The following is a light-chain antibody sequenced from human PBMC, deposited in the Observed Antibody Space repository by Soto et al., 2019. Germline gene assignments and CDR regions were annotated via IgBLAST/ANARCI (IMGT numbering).Light chain of an antibody. V-gene: IGKV1-5*01. J-gene: IGKJ1*01. CDR3: QQYNSYRT. Sequence: DIQMTQSPSTLPASVGDRVTITCRASQSISNWLAWYQQQPGKAPKLLIYDASSLESGVPSRFSGGGSGTEFTLTIRSLQPDDVASYYCQQYNSYRTFGQGTKVDIK. CDR2: DAS. CDR1: QSISNW.